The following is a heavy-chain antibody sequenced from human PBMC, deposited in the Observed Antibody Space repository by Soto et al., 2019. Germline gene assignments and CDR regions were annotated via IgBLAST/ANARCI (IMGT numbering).Heavy chain of an antibody. D-gene: IGHD3-9*01. Sequence: EVKLSESGGGLVQPGGSLRLSCAASGFIFSGHEMRWVRQAPGKGLEWVSGISGPGLITYYEESLKGRFTISRDNSNNTLYLLMNSLRVDDTGTYYCARALPISSKFDPFDFWGHGTMVIVSS. CDR2: ISGPGLIT. V-gene: IGHV3-23*01. J-gene: IGHJ3*01. CDR1: GFIFSGHE. CDR3: ARALPISSKFDPFDF.